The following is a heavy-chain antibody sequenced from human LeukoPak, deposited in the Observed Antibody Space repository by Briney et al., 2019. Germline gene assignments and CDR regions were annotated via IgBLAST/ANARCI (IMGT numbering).Heavy chain of an antibody. J-gene: IGHJ4*02. D-gene: IGHD3-22*01. Sequence: GGSLRLSCAASGFTFSSYSMNWVRQAPGKGLEWVSYISRSSSTIYYADSVKGRFTISRDNAKNSLYLQMNSLRDEDTAVYYCARGRRYYDSSGPTGVYYFDYWGQGTLVTVSS. CDR1: GFTFSSYS. V-gene: IGHV3-48*02. CDR2: ISRSSSTI. CDR3: ARGRRYYDSSGPTGVYYFDY.